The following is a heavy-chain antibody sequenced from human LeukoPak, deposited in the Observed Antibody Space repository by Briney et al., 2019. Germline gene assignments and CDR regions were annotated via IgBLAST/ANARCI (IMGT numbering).Heavy chain of an antibody. V-gene: IGHV4-30-2*01. J-gene: IGHJ5*02. CDR2: IYHSGST. CDR3: ARDWAEYSGYDSKFDP. CDR1: GGSISSGGYY. D-gene: IGHD5-12*01. Sequence: PSETLSLTFTVSGGSISSGGYYWSWIRQPPGKGLEWIGYIYHSGSTYYNPSLKSRVTISVDRSKNQFSLKLTSVTAADTAVYYCARDWAEYSGYDSKFDPWGQGTLVTVSS.